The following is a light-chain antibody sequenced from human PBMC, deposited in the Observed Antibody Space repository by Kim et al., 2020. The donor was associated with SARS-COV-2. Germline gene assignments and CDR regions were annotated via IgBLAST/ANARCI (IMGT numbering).Light chain of an antibody. CDR1: TSNIATHY. CDR2: EDH. V-gene: IGLV1-51*01. J-gene: IGLJ2*01. Sequence: GEKLTISCSGSTSNIATHYVAWYQQLPGSAPKLLIYEDHKRPSGISDRFSASKSGTTATLAITGLQTGDEADYFCGTWDSSLTSGMIGEGTQLTVL. CDR3: GTWDSSLTSGM.